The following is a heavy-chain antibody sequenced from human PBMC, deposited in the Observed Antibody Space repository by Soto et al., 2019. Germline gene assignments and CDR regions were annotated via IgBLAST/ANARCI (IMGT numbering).Heavy chain of an antibody. V-gene: IGHV3-33*01. CDR1: GFTFNNYD. Sequence: PGGSLRLSCAASGFTFNNYDMYWVRQAPGKGLECVAVIWYDGSNKYYADSVKGRFTISRDNSRNTLYLQMNNLRAEDTALYYCARDVRNKAGMDVWGQGTTVTVSS. CDR3: ARDVRNKAGMDV. J-gene: IGHJ6*02. CDR2: IWYDGSNK.